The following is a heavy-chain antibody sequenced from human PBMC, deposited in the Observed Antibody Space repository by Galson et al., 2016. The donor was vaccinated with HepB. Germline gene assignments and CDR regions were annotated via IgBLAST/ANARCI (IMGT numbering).Heavy chain of an antibody. D-gene: IGHD5-18*01. Sequence: SLRLSCAVSGFTFSTYWMTWVRQAPGKGLECVANIKYDGSEKHYVDSVKGRFTISRDNAKNTLYLQMDSLTAEDTAVYYCGAFRGDSSGYGEYWSQGTLVTVSS. CDR1: GFTFSTYW. CDR3: GAFRGDSSGYGEY. CDR2: IKYDGSEK. V-gene: IGHV3-7*02. J-gene: IGHJ4*02.